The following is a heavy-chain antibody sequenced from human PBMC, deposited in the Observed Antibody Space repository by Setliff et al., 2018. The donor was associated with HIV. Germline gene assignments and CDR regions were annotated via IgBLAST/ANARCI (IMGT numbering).Heavy chain of an antibody. CDR2: IIPILGVP. CDR1: GGPFTSSS. J-gene: IGHJ4*02. V-gene: IGHV1-69*02. Sequence: SVKVSCKASGGPFTSSSIGWVRQAPGQGLEWMGKIIPILGVPRYAQKFQGRVTITADKSTSTSYMHLSSLRAEDTAVYFCARGGDYDSSGYYVTWGQGSLVTVSS. D-gene: IGHD3-22*01. CDR3: ARGGDYDSSGYYVT.